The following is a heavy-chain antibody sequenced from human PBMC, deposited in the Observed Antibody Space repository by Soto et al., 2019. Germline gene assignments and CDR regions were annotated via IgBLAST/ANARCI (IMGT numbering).Heavy chain of an antibody. CDR3: ARIGGCSYAPLDY. Sequence: QVQLQESGPGLVKSSQTLSLSCTVSGASISSGGHYWTWIRQHPGKGLEWIGYIYDTGITYYNPSLKSRISISLDTSKHQFSLKMSYVTAADTASYYCARIGGCSYAPLDYWGQGTLVTVSS. CDR1: GASISSGGHY. J-gene: IGHJ4*02. V-gene: IGHV4-31*03. D-gene: IGHD1-26*01. CDR2: IYDTGIT.